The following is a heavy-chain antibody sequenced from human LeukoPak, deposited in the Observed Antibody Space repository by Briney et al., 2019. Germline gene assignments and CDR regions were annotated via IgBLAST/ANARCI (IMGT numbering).Heavy chain of an antibody. CDR2: ISGSGGST. D-gene: IGHD1-1*01. Sequence: GGSLSLSCAASGFTFSSYAMSWVRQAPGKGLEWVSAISGSGGSTYYADSVKGRFTISRDNSKNTLYLQMNSLRAEDTAVYYCAKDVAISTTAWLGNYYFDYWGQGTLVTVSS. V-gene: IGHV3-23*01. CDR1: GFTFSSYA. J-gene: IGHJ4*02. CDR3: AKDVAISTTAWLGNYYFDY.